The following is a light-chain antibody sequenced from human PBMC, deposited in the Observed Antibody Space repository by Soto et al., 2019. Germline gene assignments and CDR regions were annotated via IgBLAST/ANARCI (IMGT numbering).Light chain of an antibody. CDR3: QHSYSSPT. CDR2: ATS. J-gene: IGKJ2*01. CDR1: QNIFTY. Sequence: DIQVTQSPSSLSASVGDRVTITCRASQNIFTYLNWYQQRPGQAPNLLIYATSNLQSGVPSRFSGSGSGTDFTLTISXLQPEDFATYYCQHSYSSPTFGQGTKVDIK. V-gene: IGKV1-39*01.